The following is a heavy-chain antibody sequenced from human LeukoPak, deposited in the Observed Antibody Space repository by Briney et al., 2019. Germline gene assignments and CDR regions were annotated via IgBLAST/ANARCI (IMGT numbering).Heavy chain of an antibody. J-gene: IGHJ4*02. CDR1: GLTFQNYA. V-gene: IGHV3-23*01. Sequence: GGSLRLSCAASGLTFQNYAMSWVRQAPGKGLEWVSAISGSGDRTYYADSVKGRFSISRDNSKNMMFLQMHSLRAEDTAVYLCARGPSRRGLRSSADYWGPGTLVTVSS. CDR2: ISGSGDRT. D-gene: IGHD6-13*01. CDR3: ARGPSRRGLRSSADY.